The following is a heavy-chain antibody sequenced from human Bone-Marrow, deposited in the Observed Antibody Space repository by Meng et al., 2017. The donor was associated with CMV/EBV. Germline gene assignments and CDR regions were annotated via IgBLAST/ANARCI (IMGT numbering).Heavy chain of an antibody. CDR1: GFSLRTSGVG. J-gene: IGHJ4*02. CDR2: IYWNDDK. Sequence: TCTFSGFSLRTSGVGVGRIRQPPGKALEWLALIYWNDDKRYSPILKSRLTITKGTSKNQVDLTMTNMDPMDTATYYCTLFPTSGSSDYWGRGILVTVSS. V-gene: IGHV2-5*01. CDR3: TLFPTSGSSDY. D-gene: IGHD3-10*01.